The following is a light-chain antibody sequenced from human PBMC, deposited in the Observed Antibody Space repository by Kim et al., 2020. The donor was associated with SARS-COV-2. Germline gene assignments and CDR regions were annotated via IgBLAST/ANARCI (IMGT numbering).Light chain of an antibody. CDR1: QSVGTN. J-gene: IGKJ3*01. V-gene: IGKV3-11*01. CDR2: DVF. Sequence: EIVLTQSPSTLSLSPGERATLSCRASQSVGTNLAWYQQKPGQAPRLLIYDVFRRATGIPARFSGSGFGTDFTLTISRLEPEDFAVYYCQQRSNWPPFTFGPGTKVDIK. CDR3: QQRSNWPPFT.